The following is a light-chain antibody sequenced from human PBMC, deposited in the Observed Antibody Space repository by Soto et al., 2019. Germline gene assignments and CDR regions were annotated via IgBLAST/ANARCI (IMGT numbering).Light chain of an antibody. J-gene: IGKJ2*01. CDR3: QRYNSAPPYT. CDR1: QGIGNY. CDR2: AAS. Sequence: DIQMTQSPSSLSASVGDRVTITCRASQGIGNYLAWYQQKPGKVPKLLIYAASTLQSGVPSRFSGSGSGTDFTLTISSLQPEDFATYYCQRYNSAPPYTLGQWTKLEIK. V-gene: IGKV1-27*01.